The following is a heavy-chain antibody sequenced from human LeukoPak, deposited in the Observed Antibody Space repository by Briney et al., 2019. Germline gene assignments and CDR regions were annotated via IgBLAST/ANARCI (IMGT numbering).Heavy chain of an antibody. V-gene: IGHV5-51*01. Sequence: ASVKVSCKASGYTFTSYGISWVRQMPGKGLEWMGIIYPGDSDTRYSPSFQRQVTISADKSISTAYLQWSSLKASDTAMYYSARSSDYGDGIWGQGTMVTASS. D-gene: IGHD4-17*01. CDR2: IYPGDSDT. CDR3: ARSSDYGDGI. J-gene: IGHJ3*02. CDR1: GYTFTSYG.